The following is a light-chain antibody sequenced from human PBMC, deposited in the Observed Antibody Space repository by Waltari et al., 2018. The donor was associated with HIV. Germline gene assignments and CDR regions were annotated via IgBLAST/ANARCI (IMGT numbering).Light chain of an antibody. CDR2: QDN. Sequence: SSALTQPPSVSVSPGQTVSITCSGDPLRDTYACWYQQRPGQSPLLVIYQDNQRPSGIPERFSGSNSGKKATLTISGTQAMDEADYYCQTWDSNTGVFGGGTKLTVL. V-gene: IGLV3-1*01. CDR1: PLRDTY. J-gene: IGLJ3*02. CDR3: QTWDSNTGV.